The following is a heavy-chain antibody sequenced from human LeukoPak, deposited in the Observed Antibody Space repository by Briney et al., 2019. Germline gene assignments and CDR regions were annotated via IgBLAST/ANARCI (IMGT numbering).Heavy chain of an antibody. CDR1: GFTFSASW. J-gene: IGHJ4*02. Sequence: EGSLRLSCEASGFTFSASWMYWVRQPPGKGMVWVSRMNLDGSVTSYADSVEGRFTISRDNAKNTLYLQMDSVRADDTAIYYCARDSHLSRLLDYWGQGTPVTVSS. V-gene: IGHV3-74*01. CDR3: ARDSHLSRLLDY. CDR2: MNLDGSVT.